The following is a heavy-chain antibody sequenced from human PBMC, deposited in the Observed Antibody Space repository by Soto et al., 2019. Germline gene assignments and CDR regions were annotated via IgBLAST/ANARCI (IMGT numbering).Heavy chain of an antibody. CDR2: IYNSGST. Sequence: TLSLTCTFSGVSVISVSYYWILIRQPPGKGLEWIGYIYNSGSTNYNPSLKSRVTISVDTSKNHFSLRMSSVTAADTAVYYWARAPPRSNSGIDEWGQGNLVT. V-gene: IGHV4-61*03. CDR3: ARAPPRSNSGIDE. D-gene: IGHD4-4*01. CDR1: GVSVISVSYY. J-gene: IGHJ4*02.